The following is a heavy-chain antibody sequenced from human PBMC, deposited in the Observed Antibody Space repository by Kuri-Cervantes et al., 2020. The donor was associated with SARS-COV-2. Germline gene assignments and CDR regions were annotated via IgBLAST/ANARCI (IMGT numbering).Heavy chain of an antibody. V-gene: IGHV3-53*01. CDR1: GFTVSTNY. Sequence: LSLTCAASGFTVSTNYMSWVRQAPGKGLEWVSLIYSSGNTHYADSVNGRFTISRDNSKNTLYLQLNSLRVDDTAVYYCARGGSCNSGTCFDYWGQGTLVTVSS. CDR2: IYSSGNT. CDR3: ARGGSCNSGTCFDY. D-gene: IGHD2-15*01. J-gene: IGHJ4*02.